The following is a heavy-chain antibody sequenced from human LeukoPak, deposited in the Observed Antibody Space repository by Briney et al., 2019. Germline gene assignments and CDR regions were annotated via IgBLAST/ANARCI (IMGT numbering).Heavy chain of an antibody. CDR1: GGSFSGYY. D-gene: IGHD2/OR15-2a*01. Sequence: SETLSLTCAVYGGSFSGYYWRWIRQPPGKGLEWMGEINHSGSTNYNPYRKSRVTISVDTSKNQFSLKLSSVTAADTAVYYCARSMSILGAFDIWGQGTMVTVSS. V-gene: IGHV4-34*01. CDR2: INHSGST. CDR3: ARSMSILGAFDI. J-gene: IGHJ3*02.